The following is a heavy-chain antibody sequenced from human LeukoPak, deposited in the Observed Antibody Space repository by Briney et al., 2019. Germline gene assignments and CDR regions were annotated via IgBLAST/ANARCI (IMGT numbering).Heavy chain of an antibody. Sequence: GGSLRLSCAASGFNFSDYYMSWIRQAPGKGLEWVSYISSSGSTIYYADSVKGQFTISRDNAKNSLYLQMNSLRAEDTAVYYCARGVGYYYDSSGYYGYYYYGMDVWGQGTTVTVSS. CDR1: GFNFSDYY. CDR2: ISSSGSTI. CDR3: ARGVGYYYDSSGYYGYYYYGMDV. V-gene: IGHV3-11*01. J-gene: IGHJ6*02. D-gene: IGHD3-22*01.